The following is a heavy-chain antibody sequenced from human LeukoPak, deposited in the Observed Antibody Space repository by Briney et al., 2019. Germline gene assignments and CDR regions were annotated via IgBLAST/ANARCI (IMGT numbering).Heavy chain of an antibody. CDR2: IKQDGSEQ. J-gene: IGHJ6*02. CDR1: GFSFGEYW. V-gene: IGHV3-7*01. Sequence: GGSLRLSCAASGFSFGEYWMSWVRQAPGKGLEWVANIKQDGSEQYYVDSVKGRFIISRDNAKNSLYLQMSSLRAEDTAVYYCTRVSTFYALSFETLYYYYGMDVWGQGTTVTVSS. CDR3: TRVSTFYALSFETLYYYYGMDV. D-gene: IGHD3-3*01.